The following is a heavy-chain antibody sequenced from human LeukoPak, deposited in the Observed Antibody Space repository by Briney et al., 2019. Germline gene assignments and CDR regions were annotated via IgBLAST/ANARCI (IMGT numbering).Heavy chain of an antibody. CDR3: AREQRTMVRGVKILPYYYMDV. Sequence: GGSLRLSCAASGFTFSSYSMNWVRQAPGKGLEWVSSISSSSSYIYYADSVKGRFTISRDNAKNSLYLQMNSLRAEDTAVYYCAREQRTMVRGVKILPYYYMDVWGKGTTVTVSS. CDR1: GFTFSSYS. J-gene: IGHJ6*03. D-gene: IGHD3-10*01. V-gene: IGHV3-21*01. CDR2: ISSSSSYI.